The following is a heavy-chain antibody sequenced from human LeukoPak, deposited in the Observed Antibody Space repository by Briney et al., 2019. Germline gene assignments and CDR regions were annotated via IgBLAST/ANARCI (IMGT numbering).Heavy chain of an antibody. Sequence: SETLSLTCTVSGGSISSSSYYWGWIRQPPGKGLEWIGSIYYSGSTYYNPSLKSRVTISVDTSKNQFSLKLSSVTAADTAVYYCASFKRDGPTIDYWGQGTLVTVSS. V-gene: IGHV4-39*07. D-gene: IGHD1-1*01. J-gene: IGHJ4*02. CDR3: ASFKRDGPTIDY. CDR1: GGSISSSSYY. CDR2: IYYSGST.